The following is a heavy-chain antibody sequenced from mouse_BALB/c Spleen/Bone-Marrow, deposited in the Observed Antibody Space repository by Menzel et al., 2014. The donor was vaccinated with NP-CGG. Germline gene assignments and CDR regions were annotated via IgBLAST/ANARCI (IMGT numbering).Heavy chain of an antibody. CDR2: IWGDGST. V-gene: IGHV2-6-7*01. Sequence: VKLVESGPGLVAPSQSLSITCTISGFSLTGYGLNWVRQPPGKGLEWLGMIWGDGSTDYNSALKSRLSISKDNSKSQVFLKMNSLQTDDTARYYCARGGFAYWGQGTLVTVSA. J-gene: IGHJ3*01. CDR3: ARGGFAY. CDR1: GFSLTGYG.